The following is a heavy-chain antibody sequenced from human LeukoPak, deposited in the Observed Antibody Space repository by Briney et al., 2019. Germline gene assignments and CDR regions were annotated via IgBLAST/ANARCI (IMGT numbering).Heavy chain of an antibody. Sequence: PGGSLRLXCAASGFTYSSYWMSWVRLAPGKGLEWVANIKQDGSEKYYVDSVKGRFTISRDNAKNSLYLQMNSLRAEDTAVYYCASLYSSSSRAYYYYYYMDVWGKGTTVTVSS. CDR2: IKQDGSEK. D-gene: IGHD6-6*01. CDR3: ASLYSSSSRAYYYYYYMDV. V-gene: IGHV3-7*01. CDR1: GFTYSSYW. J-gene: IGHJ6*03.